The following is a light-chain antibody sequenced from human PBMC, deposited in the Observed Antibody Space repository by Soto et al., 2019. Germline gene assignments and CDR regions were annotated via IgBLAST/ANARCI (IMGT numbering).Light chain of an antibody. CDR2: GAS. V-gene: IGKV3-20*01. CDR3: HQYGSSPSYT. CDR1: QSVSSSY. J-gene: IGKJ2*01. Sequence: EIVLTQSPGTLSLSPGERATLSCRASQSVSSSYLAWYQQKPGQAPRLLIYGASSRATGIPDRFSGSGSGTDFTLTISSLEPEDFAVYYCHQYGSSPSYTFGQGTKLEIK.